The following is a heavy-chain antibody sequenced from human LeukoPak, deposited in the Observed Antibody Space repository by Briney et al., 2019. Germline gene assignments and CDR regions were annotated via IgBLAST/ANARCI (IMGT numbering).Heavy chain of an antibody. CDR2: TYYRSKLYN. Sequence: SQTLSLTCALSGDVVSSNSAAWHWSRQSRSRGLEWLVRTYYRSKLYNDYAVSVKNLITINPDTSKNQFSLQLNSVTPEDTAVYYCARQAVAGTLAFDIWGQGTMVTVSS. CDR3: ARQAVAGTLAFDI. J-gene: IGHJ3*02. CDR1: GDVVSSNSAA. D-gene: IGHD6-19*01. V-gene: IGHV6-1*01.